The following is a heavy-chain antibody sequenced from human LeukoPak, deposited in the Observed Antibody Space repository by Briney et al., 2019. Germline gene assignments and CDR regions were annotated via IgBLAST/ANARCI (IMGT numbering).Heavy chain of an antibody. CDR1: GFTFSSYS. V-gene: IGHV3-21*01. Sequence: GGSLRLSCAASGFTFSSYSMNWVRQAPGNGLEWVSSISSSSSYIYYADSVKGRFTISRDNAKNSLYLQMNSLRAEDTAVYYCARAQYSSSWLAEYFQHWGQGTLVTVSS. CDR3: ARAQYSSSWLAEYFQH. CDR2: ISSSSSYI. J-gene: IGHJ1*01. D-gene: IGHD6-13*01.